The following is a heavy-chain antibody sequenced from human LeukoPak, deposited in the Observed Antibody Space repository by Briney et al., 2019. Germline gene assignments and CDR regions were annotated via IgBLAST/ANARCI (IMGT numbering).Heavy chain of an antibody. V-gene: IGHV3-23*01. CDR2: IGGRGGST. J-gene: IGHJ4*02. Sequence: GGSLRLSCAASGFTFSIYAMSWVRQAPGKGLECVSAIGGRGGSTYYADSVKGRFTISRDKSKNPLYLQMNSLRAEDTAVYCCARHHFYSSGHSSYFVWGREGTLVTVLS. D-gene: IGHD3-22*01. CDR3: ARHHFYSSGHSSYFVW. CDR1: GFTFSIYA.